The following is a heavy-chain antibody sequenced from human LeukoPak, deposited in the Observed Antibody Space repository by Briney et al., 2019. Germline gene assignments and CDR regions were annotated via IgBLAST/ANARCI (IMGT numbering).Heavy chain of an antibody. D-gene: IGHD2-2*01. Sequence: GGSLRLSCAASGFTFSSYWMHWVRQAPGKGLVWVSRINSDGSSTSYADSVKGRFTISRDNAKNTLYLQMNSLRAEDTAVYYCARGVSYCSSTSCYSYYYYMDVWGKGTTVTVSS. CDR1: GFTFSSYW. CDR2: INSDGSST. V-gene: IGHV3-74*01. J-gene: IGHJ6*03. CDR3: ARGVSYCSSTSCYSYYYYMDV.